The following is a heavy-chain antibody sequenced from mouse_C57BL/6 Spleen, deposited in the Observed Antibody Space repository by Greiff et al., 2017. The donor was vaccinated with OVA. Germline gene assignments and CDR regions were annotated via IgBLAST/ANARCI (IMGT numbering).Heavy chain of an antibody. J-gene: IGHJ1*03. CDR3: ARSPPYYSNKGYFDV. CDR1: GFSLTSYA. V-gene: IGHV2-9-1*01. Sequence: VQVVESGPGLVAPSQSLSITCTVSGFSLTSYAISWVRQPPGKGLEWLGVIWTGGGTNYNSALKSRLSISKDNSKSQVFLKMNSLQTDDTARYYCARSPPYYSNKGYFDVWGTGTTVTVSS. CDR2: IWTGGGT. D-gene: IGHD2-5*01.